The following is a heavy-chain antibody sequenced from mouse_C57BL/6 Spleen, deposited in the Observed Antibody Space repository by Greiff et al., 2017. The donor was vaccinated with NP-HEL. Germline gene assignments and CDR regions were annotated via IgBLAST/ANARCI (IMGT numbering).Heavy chain of an antibody. Sequence: QVQLKESGPGLVAPSQSLSITCTVSGFSLTSYGVHWVRQPPGKGLEWLVVIWSDGSTTYNSALKSRLSISKDNSKSQVFLKMNSLQTDDTAMYYCARQRDYYYGSSPFAYWGQGTLVTVSA. CDR3: ARQRDYYYGSSPFAY. D-gene: IGHD1-1*01. V-gene: IGHV2-6-1*01. CDR2: IWSDGST. CDR1: GFSLTSYG. J-gene: IGHJ3*01.